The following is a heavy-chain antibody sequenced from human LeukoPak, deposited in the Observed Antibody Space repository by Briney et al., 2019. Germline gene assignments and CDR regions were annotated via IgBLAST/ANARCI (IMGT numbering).Heavy chain of an antibody. J-gene: IGHJ4*02. V-gene: IGHV3-7*01. D-gene: IGHD5-12*01. Sequence: GGSLRLSCAASGFTFSSYWMSWVRQAPGKGLEWVANIKQDGSEKYFVDSVMGRFTVSRDNAKNSLYLQMNSLRAEDTAVYYCARDRVETVATMRLDYWGQGTLVTVSS. CDR2: IKQDGSEK. CDR3: ARDRVETVATMRLDY. CDR1: GFTFSSYW.